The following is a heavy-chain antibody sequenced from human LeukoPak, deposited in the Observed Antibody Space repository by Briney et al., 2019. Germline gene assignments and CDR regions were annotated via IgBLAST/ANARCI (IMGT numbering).Heavy chain of an antibody. CDR1: GFTFSSCW. J-gene: IGHJ4*02. CDR3: SGGGSGWYSNY. D-gene: IGHD6-19*01. CDR2: INTDGSST. Sequence: GGSLRLSCAASGFTFSSCWMHWVRQAPGKGLVWVSRINTDGSSTNYADSVKGRFTISRDNAKNTLYLQMNNLRAEDTAVYYCSGGGSGWYSNYWGQGTLVTVSS. V-gene: IGHV3-74*01.